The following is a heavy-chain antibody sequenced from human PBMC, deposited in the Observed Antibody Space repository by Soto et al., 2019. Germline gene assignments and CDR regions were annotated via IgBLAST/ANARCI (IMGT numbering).Heavy chain of an antibody. V-gene: IGHV3-23*01. CDR3: AKPKFIWSDLVLFDS. J-gene: IGHJ4*02. CDR2: IRHSGSTT. CDR1: GFTFSSSA. Sequence: GGSLRLSCAASGFTFSSSAMTWVRQAPGKGLEWVSTIRHSGSTTYYADSVKGRFTISRDNSEDTLSLRMNSLRAEDTAVYYCAKPKFIWSDLVLFDSWGQGTLVTVSS. D-gene: IGHD1-1*01.